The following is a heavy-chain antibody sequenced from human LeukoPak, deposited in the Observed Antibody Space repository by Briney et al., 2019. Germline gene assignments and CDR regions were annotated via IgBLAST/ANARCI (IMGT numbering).Heavy chain of an antibody. J-gene: IGHJ5*02. CDR2: ISYDGSKK. V-gene: IGHV3-30*04. D-gene: IGHD3-10*01. CDR1: GFSLSSYA. Sequence: GGSLRLSCAASGFSLSSYAMHWVRQAPGKGLEWVAIISYDGSKKYYADSVKGRFTISRDNSKNTLYLQMNSLRAEDTAVYYCARGASGIGGIRFDPWGQGTLVTVSS. CDR3: ARGASGIGGIRFDP.